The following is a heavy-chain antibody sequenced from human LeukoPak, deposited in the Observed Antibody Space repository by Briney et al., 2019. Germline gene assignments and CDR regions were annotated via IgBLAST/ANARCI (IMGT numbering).Heavy chain of an antibody. V-gene: IGHV1-8*01. J-gene: IGHJ3*02. CDR1: GYSFTSYD. D-gene: IGHD3-22*01. CDR2: MDGNSGKT. CDR3: ARLYYYSSCYDALDI. Sequence: ASVKVSCKTSGYSFTSYDINWVRQATGQGLEWMGGMDGNSGKTAYAQKFLGRVTITRNTSIITAYMELSSLRSEDTAVYYCARLYYYSSCYDALDIWGQGTMITVSS.